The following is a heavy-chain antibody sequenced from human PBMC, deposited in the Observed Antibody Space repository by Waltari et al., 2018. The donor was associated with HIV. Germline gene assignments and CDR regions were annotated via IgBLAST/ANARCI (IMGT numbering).Heavy chain of an antibody. Sequence: QVQRVQSGAEVKKPGAAVKVSCKASGYTFPSYAMPWVRQAPGQRLEWMGWINVGNGNTKYSQKFQGRVTITRDTSASTAYMELSSLRSEDKAVYYCARDLPGGYNLFDYWGQGTLVTVSS. CDR3: ARDLPGGYNLFDY. J-gene: IGHJ4*02. CDR2: INVGNGNT. D-gene: IGHD5-12*01. V-gene: IGHV1-3*01. CDR1: GYTFPSYA.